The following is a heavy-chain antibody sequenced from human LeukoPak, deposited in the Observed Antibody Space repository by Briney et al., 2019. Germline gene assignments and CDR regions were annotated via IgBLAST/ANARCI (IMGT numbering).Heavy chain of an antibody. CDR3: AVSGYSYGDQGTWGMDV. CDR2: IAYDGSRA. CDR1: GFTFGGYG. J-gene: IGHJ6*02. V-gene: IGHV3-30*02. Sequence: GGSLRLSCAGSGFTFGGYGMHWFRQTPGKGLEWVAVIAYDGSRAFYADSVKGRFTISRDNSKNTLYLQMNSLRAEDTAVYYRAVSGYSYGDQGTWGMDVWGQGTTVTVSS. D-gene: IGHD5-18*01.